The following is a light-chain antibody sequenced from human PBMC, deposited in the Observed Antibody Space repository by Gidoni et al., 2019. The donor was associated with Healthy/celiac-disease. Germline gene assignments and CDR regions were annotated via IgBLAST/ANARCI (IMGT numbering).Light chain of an antibody. J-gene: IGLJ2*01. V-gene: IGLV3-21*04. CDR2: YDS. Sequence: SYVLTQPPSVSVAPGKTARITCGGNNIGSKSVHWYQQMPGQAPVLVIYYDSDRPSGIPERFSGSNSGHTATLTISRVEAGDEAAYYCQVWDRSSDHPVFGGGTKLTVL. CDR1: NIGSKS. CDR3: QVWDRSSDHPV.